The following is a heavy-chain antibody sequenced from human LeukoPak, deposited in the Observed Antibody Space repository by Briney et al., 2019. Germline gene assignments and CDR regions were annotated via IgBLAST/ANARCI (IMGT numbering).Heavy chain of an antibody. J-gene: IGHJ6*04. CDR3: ARRTSLLWFGGPMDV. CDR2: IYHSGST. V-gene: IGHV4-38-2*02. D-gene: IGHD3-10*01. Sequence: PSETLSLTCTVSGYSISSGYYWGWIRQPPGKGLEWIGSIYHSGSTYYNPSLKSRVTISVDTSKNQFSLKLSSVTAADTAVYYCARRTSLLWFGGPMDVWGKGTTVTISS. CDR1: GYSISSGYY.